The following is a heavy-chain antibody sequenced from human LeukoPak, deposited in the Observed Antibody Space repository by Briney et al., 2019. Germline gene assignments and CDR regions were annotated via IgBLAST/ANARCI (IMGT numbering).Heavy chain of an antibody. V-gene: IGHV1-2*02. D-gene: IGHD3-22*01. CDR2: INPNSGGT. J-gene: IGHJ3*02. Sequence: ASVKVSCKASGYTFTGYYMHWVRQAPGQGLEWMGWINPNSGGTNYAQKFQGRVTMTRDTSISTAYMELSRLRSDDTAVYYCARGDYYDRSGYGLYAFDIWGQGTMVTVSS. CDR1: GYTFTGYY. CDR3: ARGDYYDRSGYGLYAFDI.